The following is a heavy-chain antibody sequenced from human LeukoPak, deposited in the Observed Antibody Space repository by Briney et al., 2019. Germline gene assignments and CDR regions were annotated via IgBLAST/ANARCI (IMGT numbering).Heavy chain of an antibody. CDR3: ARRLLWFGELRELWFAP. CDR1: GGSISSSIYY. Sequence: SETLSLTRTVSGGSISSSIYYWGWIREPPGEGLEWSGSVYYSGSTYYNPSLKSRVTISVDTSKNQFSLKLSSVTAADTAVYYCARRLLWFGELRELWFAPWGQGTLVTVSS. V-gene: IGHV4-39*01. J-gene: IGHJ5*02. CDR2: VYYSGST. D-gene: IGHD3-10*01.